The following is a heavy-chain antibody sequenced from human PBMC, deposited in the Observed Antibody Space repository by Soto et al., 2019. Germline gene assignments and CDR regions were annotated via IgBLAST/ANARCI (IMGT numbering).Heavy chain of an antibody. J-gene: IGHJ4*02. CDR1: GLTFSSYA. CDR3: AKDHRYSGTYGYSELDY. Sequence: GGSLRLSCAASGLTFSSYAMNWVRQGPGKGLEWVAVISYDGSNKYYADSVKGRFTISRDNFKNTLYLQMNSLRAEDTAVYYCAKDHRYSGTYGYSELDYWGQGTLVTVSS. CDR2: ISYDGSNK. V-gene: IGHV3-30*18. D-gene: IGHD1-26*01.